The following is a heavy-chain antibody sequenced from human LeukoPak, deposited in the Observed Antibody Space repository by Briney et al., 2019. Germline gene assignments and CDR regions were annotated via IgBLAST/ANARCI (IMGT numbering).Heavy chain of an antibody. D-gene: IGHD1-7*01. CDR1: GFTFRNYW. Sequence: GGSLRLSCAASGFTFRNYWMSWVRQAPGKGLEWVANIKQDGSEEYYVDSVKGRFTISRDNAKNSLYLQMNSLRAEDTAVYYCARDGTGTIPLDVWGKGTTVTVSS. J-gene: IGHJ6*04. CDR3: ARDGTGTIPLDV. V-gene: IGHV3-7*01. CDR2: IKQDGSEE.